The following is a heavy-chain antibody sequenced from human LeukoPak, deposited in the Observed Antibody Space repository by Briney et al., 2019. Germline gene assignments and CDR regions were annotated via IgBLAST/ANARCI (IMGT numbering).Heavy chain of an antibody. D-gene: IGHD5-24*01. CDR2: IIPIFGTA. V-gene: IGHV1-69*13. CDR1: GGTFSSYA. Sequence: SVKVSCKASGGTFSSYATSWVRQAPGQGLEWMGGIIPIFGTANYAQKFQGRVTITADESTSTAYTELSSLRSEDTAVYYCASAVEMATTADYWGQGTLVTVSS. CDR3: ASAVEMATTADY. J-gene: IGHJ4*02.